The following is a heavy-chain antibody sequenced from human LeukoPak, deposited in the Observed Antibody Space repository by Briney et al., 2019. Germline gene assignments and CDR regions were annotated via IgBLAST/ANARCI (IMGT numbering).Heavy chain of an antibody. V-gene: IGHV1-18*01. CDR3: ASGDPVRFLEWEKARRAFDI. Sequence: ASVKVSCKASGYTFTSYGISWVRQAPGQGLEWMGWISAYNGNTNYAQKLQGRVTMTRDTSTSTVYMELSSLRSEDTAVYYCASGDPVRFLEWEKARRAFDIWGQGTMVTVSS. D-gene: IGHD3-3*01. CDR2: ISAYNGNT. CDR1: GYTFTSYG. J-gene: IGHJ3*02.